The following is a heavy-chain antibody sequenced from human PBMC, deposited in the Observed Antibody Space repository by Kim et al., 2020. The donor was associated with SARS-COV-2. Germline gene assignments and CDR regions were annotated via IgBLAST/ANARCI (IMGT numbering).Heavy chain of an antibody. CDR2: ISSSSSTI. D-gene: IGHD3-3*01. V-gene: IGHV3-48*02. CDR3: ARSPYYDFWSGYYAKHFGNRYYYYGMDV. Sequence: GGSLRLSCAASGFTFSSYSMNWVRQAPGKGLEWVSYISSSSSTIYYADSVKGRFTISRDNAKNSLYLQMNSLRDEDTAVYYCARSPYYDFWSGYYAKHFGNRYYYYGMDVWGQGTTVTVSS. J-gene: IGHJ6*02. CDR1: GFTFSSYS.